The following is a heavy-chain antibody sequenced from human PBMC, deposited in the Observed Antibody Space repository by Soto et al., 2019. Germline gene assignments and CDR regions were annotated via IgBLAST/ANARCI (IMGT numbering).Heavy chain of an antibody. V-gene: IGHV1-2*04. CDR1: GYTFTGYY. D-gene: IGHD6-13*01. CDR3: ARATLAAAGTFDY. Sequence: GASVKVSCKASGYTFTGYYMHWVRQAPGQGLEWMGWINPNSGGTNYAQKFQGWVTMTRDTSISTAYMELSRLRSDDTAVYYCARATLAAAGTFDYWGRGTLVTVSS. J-gene: IGHJ4*02. CDR2: INPNSGGT.